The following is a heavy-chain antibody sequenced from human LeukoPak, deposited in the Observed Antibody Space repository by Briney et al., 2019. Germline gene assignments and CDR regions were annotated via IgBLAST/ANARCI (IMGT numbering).Heavy chain of an antibody. J-gene: IGHJ6*03. CDR2: IYYSGST. D-gene: IGHD6-19*01. CDR3: ARTQQWLRYYYMDV. Sequence: SETLSLTCTVSGGSISSSSYYWGWIRQPPGKGLEWIGSIYYSGSTYYNPSLKSRVTISVDTSKNQFSLKLSSVTAADTAVYYCARTQQWLRYYYMDVWGKGTTVTVSS. CDR1: GGSISSSSYY. V-gene: IGHV4-39*07.